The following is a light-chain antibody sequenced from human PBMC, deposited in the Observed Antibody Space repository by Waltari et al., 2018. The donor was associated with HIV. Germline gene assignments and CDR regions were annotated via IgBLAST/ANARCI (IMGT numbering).Light chain of an antibody. CDR3: SSYTSSNTLPYV. J-gene: IGLJ1*01. V-gene: IGLV2-14*03. CDR1: SSDVGGYNY. Sequence: QSALTQPASVSGSPGQSITISCTGTSSDVGGYNYVSWYQKHPGKAPKLMIYDVSNRPSGVSNRFSGSKSGNTASLTISGLQAEDEADYYCSSYTSSNTLPYVFGTGTKVTVL. CDR2: DVS.